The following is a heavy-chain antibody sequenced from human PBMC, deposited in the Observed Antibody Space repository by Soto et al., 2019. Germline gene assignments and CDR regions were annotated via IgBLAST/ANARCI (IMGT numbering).Heavy chain of an antibody. J-gene: IGHJ5*02. CDR1: GGTFSSYA. CDR3: ARGAAEYSSSSNWFDT. Sequence: SVKVSCKASGGTFSSYAISWVRQAPGQGLEWMGGIIPIFGTADYAQKFQGRVTITADESTSPAYMELSSLRSEDTAVYYCARGAAEYSSSSNWFDTWGQGTLVTVSS. V-gene: IGHV1-69*13. CDR2: IIPIFGTA. D-gene: IGHD6-6*01.